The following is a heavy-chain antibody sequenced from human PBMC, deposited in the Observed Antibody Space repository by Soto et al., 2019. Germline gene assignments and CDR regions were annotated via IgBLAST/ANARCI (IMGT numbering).Heavy chain of an antibody. CDR2: IYHSGST. Sequence: QVQLQESGPGLVKPSGTLSLTCAVSGGSISSSNWWTWVRQPPGKGLEWIGEIYHSGSTNYNSSLKSRVTISIAKSKNQFSLNLGAVTAADTAMYYCERKNSGPFDYWGQGSLVIVSS. V-gene: IGHV4-4*02. CDR1: GGSISSSNW. CDR3: ERKNSGPFDY. D-gene: IGHD1-26*01. J-gene: IGHJ4*02.